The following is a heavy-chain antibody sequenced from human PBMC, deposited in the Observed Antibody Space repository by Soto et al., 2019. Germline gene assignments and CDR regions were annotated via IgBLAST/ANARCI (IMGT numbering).Heavy chain of an antibody. Sequence: QVQLQRWGAGLLKPSETLSLTCAVYGGSFSGYYWTWIRQPPGTGLEWIGEINHSGSTNYNPSLKSRLTISVDTSKNQFSLKLTSVTAADTAVYYCARDKIPGLFDYWGQGTLVTVSS. V-gene: IGHV4-34*01. J-gene: IGHJ4*02. CDR2: INHSGST. D-gene: IGHD2-21*01. CDR3: ARDKIPGLFDY. CDR1: GGSFSGYY.